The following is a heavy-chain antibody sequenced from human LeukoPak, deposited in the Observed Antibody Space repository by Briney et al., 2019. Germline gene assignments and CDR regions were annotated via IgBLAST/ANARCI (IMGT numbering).Heavy chain of an antibody. CDR1: EYRFSSYW. CDR2: IYPGDSDT. Sequence: GESLKISCKGSEYRFSSYWIGWVRQMPGKGLEWMGIIYPGDSDTRYSPSFQGQVTISADKSISTAYLQWSSLKASDTAMYYCARRVAQTSDYWGQGTLVTVSS. CDR3: ARRVAQTSDY. J-gene: IGHJ4*02. D-gene: IGHD2-15*01. V-gene: IGHV5-51*01.